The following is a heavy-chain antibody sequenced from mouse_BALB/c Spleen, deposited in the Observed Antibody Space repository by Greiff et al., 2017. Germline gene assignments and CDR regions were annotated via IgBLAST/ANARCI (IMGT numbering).Heavy chain of an antibody. J-gene: IGHJ1*01. D-gene: IGHD2-14*01. CDR1: GFTFSSYA. V-gene: IGHV5-9-3*01. Sequence: EVKVEESGGGLVKPGGSLKLSCAASGFTFSSYAMSWVRQTPEKRLEWVATISSGGSYTYYPDSVKGRFTISRDNAKNTLYLQMSSLRSEDTAMYDCAREGTWYFDVWGAGTTVTVSS. CDR2: ISSGGSYT. CDR3: AREGTWYFDV.